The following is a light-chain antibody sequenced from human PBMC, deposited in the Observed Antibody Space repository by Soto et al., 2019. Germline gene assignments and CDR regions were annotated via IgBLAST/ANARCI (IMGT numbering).Light chain of an antibody. J-gene: IGLJ3*02. V-gene: IGLV3-27*01. CDR1: VLAKKY. Sequence: SSELTQPSSVSVSPGQTARITCSGDVLAKKYARWFQQKPGQAPVLVIYKDSERPSGIPERFSGSSSGTTVTLTISGAQVEDEADYYCYSAADNNLNGVFGGGTKLTVL. CDR3: YSAADNNLNGV. CDR2: KDS.